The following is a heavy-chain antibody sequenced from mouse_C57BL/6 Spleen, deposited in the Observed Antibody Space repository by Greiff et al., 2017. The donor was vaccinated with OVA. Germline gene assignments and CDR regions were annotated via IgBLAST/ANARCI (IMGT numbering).Heavy chain of an antibody. CDR3: ARDGTKGFAY. CDR2: ISDGGSYT. Sequence: VQLVESGGGLVKPGGSLNLSCAASGFPFSSYAMSWVRRPPEKRLAWVATISDGGSYTYYPDNVKGRFTISRDNAKNNLYLQMSHLKSEDTAMYYCARDGTKGFAYWGQGTLVTVSA. D-gene: IGHD4-1*01. CDR1: GFPFSSYA. V-gene: IGHV5-4*01. J-gene: IGHJ3*01.